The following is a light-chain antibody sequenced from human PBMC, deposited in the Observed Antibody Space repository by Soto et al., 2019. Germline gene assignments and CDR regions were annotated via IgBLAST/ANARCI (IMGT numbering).Light chain of an antibody. CDR1: RSVSDNY. CDR3: QQYDSSSPFT. V-gene: IGKV3-20*01. CDR2: GAS. Sequence: EVVLPQSPGPLSLSPGDRTTLSCRASRSVSDNYLAWYQQKPGRAPRLLIFGASIRANGIPDRFIGSASGSDFSLTSTGLSLADFAVYSGQQYDSSSPFTFGGGTRVDMK. J-gene: IGKJ4*01.